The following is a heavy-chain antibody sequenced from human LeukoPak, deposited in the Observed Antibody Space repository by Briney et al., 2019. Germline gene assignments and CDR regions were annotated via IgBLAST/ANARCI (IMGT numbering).Heavy chain of an antibody. D-gene: IGHD1-1*01. J-gene: IGHJ4*02. CDR2: IYYHENT. V-gene: IGHV4-39*01. Sequence: SETLSLTCTVYGGSISSSSEYWGWLRQAPGKGLEWIGSIYYHENTYYNSSLKSRATITVDTSKNQVSLKLNSVTAADTAVYFCARRAYSAAYWKHFDYWGQGTLVTVSS. CDR1: GGSISSSSEY. CDR3: ARRAYSAAYWKHFDY.